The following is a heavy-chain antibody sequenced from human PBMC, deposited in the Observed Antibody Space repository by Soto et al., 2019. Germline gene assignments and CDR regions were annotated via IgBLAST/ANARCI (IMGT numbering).Heavy chain of an antibody. D-gene: IGHD6-19*01. CDR2: INHSGST. CDR3: ARGLRYSSPSPLVL. Sequence: PSETLSLTCAVYGGSFSGYYWSWIRQPPGKGLEWIGEINHSGSTNYNPSLKSRVTISVDTSKNQFSLRLSSVTAADTAVYYCARGLRYSSPSPLVLWGQGTLVTVSS. J-gene: IGHJ4*02. CDR1: GGSFSGYY. V-gene: IGHV4-34*01.